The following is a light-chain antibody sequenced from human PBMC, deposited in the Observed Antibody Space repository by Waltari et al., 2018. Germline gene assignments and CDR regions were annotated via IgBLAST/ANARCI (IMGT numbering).Light chain of an antibody. V-gene: IGLV1-51*01. CDR3: GTWDSSLSAGV. Sequence: QSVLTQPHSVSAAPGQKVTISCSGSSSNIGTNYVSWYQQLPGTAPKLHIYDSNKRPSGIPDRVSGSKAGTSATLGITGVQTGDEADYYCGTWDSSLSAGVFGGGTKLTVL. CDR2: DSN. CDR1: SSNIGTNY. J-gene: IGLJ2*01.